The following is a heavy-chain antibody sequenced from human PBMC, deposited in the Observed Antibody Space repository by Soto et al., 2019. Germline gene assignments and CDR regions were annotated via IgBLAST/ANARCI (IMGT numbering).Heavy chain of an antibody. CDR3: ARIGGYCSRASCYGHFDY. CDR2: TYYSGST. Sequence: PSETQSLTSTLSGDNIGHYYWSWVRQPPGKGLEWIGYTYYSGSTNYNPSLRSRVTISVDTSQNQFSLRLNSVTAADTAVYYCARIGGYCSRASCYGHFDYWGRGTLVTSPQ. D-gene: IGHD2-2*01. J-gene: IGHJ4*02. V-gene: IGHV4-59*01. CDR1: GDNIGHYY.